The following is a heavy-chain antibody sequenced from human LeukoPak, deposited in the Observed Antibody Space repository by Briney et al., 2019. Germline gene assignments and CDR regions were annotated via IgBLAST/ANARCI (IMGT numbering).Heavy chain of an antibody. V-gene: IGHV1-18*01. CDR2: ISAYNVNT. Sequence: ASVKVSCKASGYTFTSYSISWVRQAPEQGLEWMGWISAYNVNTNYAQKLQGRVTMTTDTSTSTAYMELRSLRSDDTAVYYCARDYKLMVRGGDWFDPWGQGTLVTVSS. D-gene: IGHD3-10*01. J-gene: IGHJ5*02. CDR3: ARDYKLMVRGGDWFDP. CDR1: GYTFTSYS.